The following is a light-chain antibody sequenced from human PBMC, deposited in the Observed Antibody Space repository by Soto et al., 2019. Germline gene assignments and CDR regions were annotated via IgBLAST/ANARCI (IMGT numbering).Light chain of an antibody. CDR1: QSISTTY. CDR3: QQYANSPRT. V-gene: IGKV3-20*01. J-gene: IGKJ1*01. CDR2: GAS. Sequence: EIVLTQSPGTLSLSPGERATLSCRASQSISTTYLTWYQQRPGQPPRLLIYGASNRATDIADRFSVSGSWTDFTLTISEVEPEDLSVYYGQQYANSPRTFGQGTKVDIK.